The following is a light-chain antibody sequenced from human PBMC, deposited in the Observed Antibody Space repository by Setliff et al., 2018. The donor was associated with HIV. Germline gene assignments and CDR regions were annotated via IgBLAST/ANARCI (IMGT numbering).Light chain of an antibody. CDR2: AND. J-gene: IGLJ1*01. Sequence: QSVLTQPPSVSGAPGQRVTLSCTGSRSNIGSPYDVHWYQQLPGAAPKLLIYANDNRPSGVPDRFSGSRSGTSASLAIAGLQAEDEADYYCQSYDNILSGYVFGTGTKV. CDR3: QSYDNILSGYV. V-gene: IGLV1-40*01. CDR1: RSNIGSPYD.